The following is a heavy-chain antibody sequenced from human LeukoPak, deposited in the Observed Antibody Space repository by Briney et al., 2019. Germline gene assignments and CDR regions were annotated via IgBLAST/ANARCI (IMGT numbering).Heavy chain of an antibody. J-gene: IGHJ4*02. CDR2: IIPILGIA. Sequence: SVKVSCKASGGTFSSYAISWVRQAPGQGLEWMGRIIPILGIANYAQKFQGRVTITVDKSTSTAYMELSSLRSEDTAVYYCASTSGASLSTFDYWGQGTLVTVSS. V-gene: IGHV1-69*04. CDR1: GGTFSSYA. CDR3: ASTSGASLSTFDY. D-gene: IGHD5/OR15-5a*01.